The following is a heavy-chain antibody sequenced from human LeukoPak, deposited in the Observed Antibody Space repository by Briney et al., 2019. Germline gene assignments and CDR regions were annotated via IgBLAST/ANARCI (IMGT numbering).Heavy chain of an antibody. D-gene: IGHD6-19*01. V-gene: IGHV1-69*13. CDR1: GYTFTSYG. CDR3: ARAGSGWYSSGAYFDY. CDR2: IIPIFGTA. J-gene: IGHJ4*02. Sequence: ASVKVSCKASGYTFTSYGISWVRQAPGQGLEWMGGIIPIFGTANYAQKFQGRVTITADESTSTAYMELSSLRSEDTAVYYCARAGSGWYSSGAYFDYWGQGTLVTVSS.